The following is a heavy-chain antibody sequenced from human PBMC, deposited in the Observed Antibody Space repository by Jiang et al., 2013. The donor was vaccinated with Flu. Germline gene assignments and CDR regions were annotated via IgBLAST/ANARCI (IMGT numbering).Heavy chain of an antibody. CDR1: GFTFSISG. D-gene: IGHD2-21*01. CDR3: AKDLTLYCGGDCSVFDY. V-gene: IGHV3-30*18. CDR2: ISFDGNNK. Sequence: VVQPGKSLRLSCAASGFTFSISGMHWVRQAPGKGLEWVAVISFDGNNKHYADSVKGRFTISRDNSNNTVSLHMNRLRLEDTAVYYRAKDLTLYCGGDCSVFDYWGRGTLVTVSS. J-gene: IGHJ4*02.